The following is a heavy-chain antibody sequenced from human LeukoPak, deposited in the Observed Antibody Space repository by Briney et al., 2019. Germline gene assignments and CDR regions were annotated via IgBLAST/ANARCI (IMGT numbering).Heavy chain of an antibody. D-gene: IGHD6-19*01. CDR1: GGSISSYY. J-gene: IGHJ4*02. CDR2: IYYSGST. CDR3: AREVHSSGWYRGGYFDY. Sequence: SETLSLTCTVSGGSISSYYWSWIRQLPGKGLEGIGYIYYSGSTNYNPSLKSRVTISVDTSKNQFSLKLSSVTAADTAVYYCAREVHSSGWYRGGYFDYWGQGTLVTVSS. V-gene: IGHV4-59*01.